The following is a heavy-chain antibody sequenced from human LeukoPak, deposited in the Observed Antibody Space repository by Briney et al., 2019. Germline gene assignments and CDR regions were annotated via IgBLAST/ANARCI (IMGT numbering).Heavy chain of an antibody. CDR1: GGSFSGYY. D-gene: IGHD3-10*01. V-gene: IGHV4-34*01. J-gene: IGHJ6*02. CDR3: ARINGSGSVRRYYYGSDV. Sequence: SETLSLTCAVYGGSFSGYYWSWIRQPPGKGLEWIGEINHSGSTNYNPSLKSRVTISVDTSKSQFSLKLSSVTAADTAVYYCARINGSGSVRRYYYGSDVWGQGTTVTVSS. CDR2: INHSGST.